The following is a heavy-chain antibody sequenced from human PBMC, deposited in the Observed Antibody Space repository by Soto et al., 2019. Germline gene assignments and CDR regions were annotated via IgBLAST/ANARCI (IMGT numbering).Heavy chain of an antibody. V-gene: IGHV3-48*01. Sequence: EVQLVESGGGLVQPGGSLRLSCAASGFTFSSYSMNWVRLTPGKGLEWVSYIDGSSNTIYYADSVKGRFTISRDNAKNSLYLQMNSLRAEDTAVYYCARKGYSSNWYGGDAFDIWGQGTMVTVSS. J-gene: IGHJ3*02. CDR3: ARKGYSSNWYGGDAFDI. CDR1: GFTFSSYS. CDR2: IDGSSNTI. D-gene: IGHD6-13*01.